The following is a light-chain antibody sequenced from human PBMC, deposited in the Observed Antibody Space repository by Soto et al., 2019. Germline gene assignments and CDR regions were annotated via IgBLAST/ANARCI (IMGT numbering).Light chain of an antibody. V-gene: IGLV2-18*02. CDR3: TSYASGSAYV. Sequence: QSVLTQPPSVSRSPGQSVAISCTGTSSDVGGYNRVSWYQQAPGKAPKLLIYDVSNRPSGGSTRFSGSKSGNTASLTISGLQAEDEADYYCTSYASGSAYVFGPGTKVTVL. J-gene: IGLJ1*01. CDR2: DVS. CDR1: SSDVGGYNR.